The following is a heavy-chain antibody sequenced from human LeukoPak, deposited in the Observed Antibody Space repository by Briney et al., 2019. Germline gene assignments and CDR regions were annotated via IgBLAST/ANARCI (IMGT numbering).Heavy chain of an antibody. D-gene: IGHD3-10*01. CDR1: GFTFSNYA. Sequence: GGSLRLSCAASGFTFSNYAMHWVRQAPGKGLEWVSGISGSGDCTFYADALKGRFTISRDNSMNTLHLHMSSLRAEDTAVYYCAKDVWFAELLWGFDYWGQGSLVTVSS. V-gene: IGHV3-23*01. J-gene: IGHJ4*02. CDR2: ISGSGDCT. CDR3: AKDVWFAELLWGFDY.